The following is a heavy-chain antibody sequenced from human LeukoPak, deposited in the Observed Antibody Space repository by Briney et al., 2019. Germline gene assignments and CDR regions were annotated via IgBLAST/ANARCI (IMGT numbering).Heavy chain of an antibody. V-gene: IGHV3-30-3*01. CDR1: GFTLSSYA. CDR3: ARDLWDYIFDY. J-gene: IGHJ4*02. CDR2: ISYDGSNK. D-gene: IGHD1-26*01. Sequence: GRSLRLSCAASGFTLSSYAMHWVRQAPGKGLEWVAVISYDGSNKYYADSVKGRFTISRDNSKNTLYLQMNSLRAEDTAVYYCARDLWDYIFDYWGQGTLVTVSS.